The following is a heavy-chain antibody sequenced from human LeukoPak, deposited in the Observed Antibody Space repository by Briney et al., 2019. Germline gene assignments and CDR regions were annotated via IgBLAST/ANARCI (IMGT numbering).Heavy chain of an antibody. Sequence: PSETLSLTCTVSGGSISSYYWSWIRQPPGKGLEWIGYIYYSGSTNYNPSLKSRVTISVDTSKNQFSLKLSSVTAADTAVYYCARATVVVTAIRSGWFDPWGQGTLVTVSS. D-gene: IGHD2-21*02. V-gene: IGHV4-59*08. CDR1: GGSISSYY. CDR3: ARATVVVTAIRSGWFDP. J-gene: IGHJ5*02. CDR2: IYYSGST.